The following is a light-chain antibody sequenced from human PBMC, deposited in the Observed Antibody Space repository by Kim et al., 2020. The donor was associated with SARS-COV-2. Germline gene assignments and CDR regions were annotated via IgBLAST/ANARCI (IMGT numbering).Light chain of an antibody. CDR2: QDN. V-gene: IGLV3-1*01. Sequence: SYELTQPPSVSVSPGQTASITCSGDKLGDKHACWYQQKPGQSPVLFIYQDNKRPSGIPERFSGSNSGNTATLTVSGTQAMDEADYYCQAWDTSTTYGFGT. CDR1: KLGDKH. CDR3: QAWDTSTTYG. J-gene: IGLJ1*01.